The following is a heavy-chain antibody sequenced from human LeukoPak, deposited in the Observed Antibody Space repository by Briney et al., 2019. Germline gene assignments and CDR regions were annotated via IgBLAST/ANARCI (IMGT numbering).Heavy chain of an antibody. CDR3: ARDVPYQLHGGWFDP. Sequence: SETLSLTCTVSGGSISSYYWSWIRQPAGKGLEWIGRIYTSGSTNYNPSLKSRVTMSVDTSKNQFSLKLSSVTAVDTAVYYCARDVPYQLHGGWFDPWGQGTLVTVSS. CDR2: IYTSGST. CDR1: GGSISSYY. J-gene: IGHJ5*02. V-gene: IGHV4-4*07. D-gene: IGHD2-2*01.